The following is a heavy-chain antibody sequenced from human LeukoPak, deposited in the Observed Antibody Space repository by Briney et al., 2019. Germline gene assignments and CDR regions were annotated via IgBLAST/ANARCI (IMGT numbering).Heavy chain of an antibody. CDR3: ARALPPITMIVVVLLPFSIDY. D-gene: IGHD3-22*01. CDR2: IIPIFGTA. Sequence: VASVKVSCKASGGTFSSYAISWVRQAPGQGLEWMGGIIPIFGTANYAQKFQGRVTVTTDESTSTAYMELSSLRSEDTAVYYCARALPPITMIVVVLLPFSIDYWGQGTLATVSS. V-gene: IGHV1-69*05. CDR1: GGTFSSYA. J-gene: IGHJ4*02.